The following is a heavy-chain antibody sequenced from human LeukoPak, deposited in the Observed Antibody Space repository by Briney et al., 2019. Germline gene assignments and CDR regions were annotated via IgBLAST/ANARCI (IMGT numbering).Heavy chain of an antibody. V-gene: IGHV1-2*02. CDR3: ARDGLFGLTVTQRGWLDP. D-gene: IGHD4-17*01. CDR2: INPHSGAT. Sequence: EASVKVSCKASGYPFTGYYIHWVRQAPGQGLEWMGWINPHSGATNYAQNFQGRATMTRDTSITTTYMDLTRLTSDDTAVYYCARDGLFGLTVTQRGWLDPWGQGTLVIVSS. CDR1: GYPFTGYY. J-gene: IGHJ5*02.